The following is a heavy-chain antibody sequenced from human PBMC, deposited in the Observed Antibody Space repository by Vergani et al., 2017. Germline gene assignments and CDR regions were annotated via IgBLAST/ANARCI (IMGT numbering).Heavy chain of an antibody. CDR1: GYTFTSYY. CDR3: ARGGYFCSSTSCYRGAFDI. Sequence: QVQLVQSGAEVKKPGASVKVYCKASGYTFTSYYMHWVRQAPGQGLEWMGIINPSGGSTSYAQKFQGRVTMTRDTSTSTVYMELSSLRSEDTAVYYCARGGYFCSSTSCYRGAFDIWGQGTMVTVSS. D-gene: IGHD2-2*02. CDR2: INPSGGST. J-gene: IGHJ3*02. V-gene: IGHV1-46*03.